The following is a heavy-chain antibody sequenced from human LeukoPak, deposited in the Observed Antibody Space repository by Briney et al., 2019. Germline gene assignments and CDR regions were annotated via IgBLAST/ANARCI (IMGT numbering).Heavy chain of an antibody. J-gene: IGHJ4*02. CDR2: IKQDGIEK. V-gene: IGHV3-7*01. D-gene: IGHD2-2*01. Sequence: GGSLRLSCAASGFTFSSYWMSWVRQAPGKGLEGVANIKQDGIEKYYVDSVRGRFTISRENAKNSLYLQMNSLRVEDTAVYYCARSSRFCSSSRCDGWYFDYWGQGTLVTVSS. CDR3: ARSSRFCSSSRCDGWYFDY. CDR1: GFTFSSYW.